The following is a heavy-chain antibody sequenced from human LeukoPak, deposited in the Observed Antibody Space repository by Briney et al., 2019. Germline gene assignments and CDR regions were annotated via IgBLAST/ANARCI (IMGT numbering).Heavy chain of an antibody. V-gene: IGHV3-66*01. D-gene: IGHD1-7*01. CDR3: AREVGTTMDYYYGMDV. CDR2: IYSGGST. CDR1: GFTVSSNY. J-gene: IGHJ6*02. Sequence: GGSLRLSCAASGFTVSSNYMSWVRQAPGKGLEWVSVIYSGGSTYYADSVKGRFTISRDNSKNTLYLQMNSLRAEGTAVYYCAREVGTTMDYYYGMDVWGQGTTVTVSS.